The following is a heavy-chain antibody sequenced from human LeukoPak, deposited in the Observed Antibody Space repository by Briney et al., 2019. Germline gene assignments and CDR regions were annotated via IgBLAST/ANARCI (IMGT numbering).Heavy chain of an antibody. CDR2: IYTSGGT. J-gene: IGHJ6*03. D-gene: IGHD2-21*02. Sequence: SETLSLTCTVSGASVTTYYWSWIRQPPGKGLEWIGYIYTSGGTNYNPSLKSRVTISVVTSKNQFSLTLNSVTAADTAVYYCVKHGVTYYYMDVWANGTSVTVSS. V-gene: IGHV4-4*09. CDR1: GASVTTYY. CDR3: VKHGVTYYYMDV.